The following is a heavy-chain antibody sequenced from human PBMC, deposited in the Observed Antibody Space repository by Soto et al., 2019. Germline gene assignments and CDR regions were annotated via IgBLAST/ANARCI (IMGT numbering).Heavy chain of an antibody. V-gene: IGHV3-21*01. CDR1: GFTFSSYS. D-gene: IGHD1-26*01. CDR2: ISSSSSYI. J-gene: IGHJ4*02. Sequence: GGSLRLPCAALGFTFSSYSMNWVRQAPGKGLEWVSSISSSSSYIYYADSVKGRFTISRDNAKNSLYLQMNSLRAEDTAVYYCARDLSGSYYFDYWGQGTLVTVSS. CDR3: ARDLSGSYYFDY.